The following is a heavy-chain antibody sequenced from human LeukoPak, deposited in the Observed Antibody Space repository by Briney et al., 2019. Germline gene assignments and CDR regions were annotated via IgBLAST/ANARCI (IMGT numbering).Heavy chain of an antibody. V-gene: IGHV4-4*07. CDR2: IYTSGST. D-gene: IGHD6-13*01. CDR1: GGSISSYY. CDR3: ARGHYSSSWRTNAFDT. Sequence: SETLSLTCTVSGGSISSYYWSWIRQPAGKGLEWIGRIYTSGSTNYNPSLKSRVTMSVDTSKNQFSLKLSSVTAADTAVYYCARGHYSSSWRTNAFDTWGQGTMVTVSS. J-gene: IGHJ3*02.